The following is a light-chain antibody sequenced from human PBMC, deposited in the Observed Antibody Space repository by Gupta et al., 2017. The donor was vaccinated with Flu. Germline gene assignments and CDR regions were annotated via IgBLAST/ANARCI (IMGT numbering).Light chain of an antibody. CDR1: QSVSSN. CDR3: QQRSNCPIT. J-gene: IGKJ5*01. V-gene: IGKV3-11*01. Sequence: PATLSSSPGDRATLSCRASQSVSSNLVWYQQKPGHAPKLLISGASNRASGVPARFSGSGSGTEFTLTISSLEPEDFAVYYCQQRSNCPITFGQGTQVEIK. CDR2: GAS.